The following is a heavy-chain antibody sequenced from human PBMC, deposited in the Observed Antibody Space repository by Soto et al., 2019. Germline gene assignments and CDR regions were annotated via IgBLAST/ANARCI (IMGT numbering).Heavy chain of an antibody. V-gene: IGHV1-3*01. Sequence: GASVKVSCKASGYTFTSYAMHWARQAPGQRLEWMGWINAGNGNTKYSQKFQGRVTITRDTSASTAYMELSSLRSEDTAVYYCATSFGSGWPFDYWGQGTLVTVSS. CDR3: ATSFGSGWPFDY. CDR2: INAGNGNT. D-gene: IGHD6-19*01. CDR1: GYTFTSYA. J-gene: IGHJ4*02.